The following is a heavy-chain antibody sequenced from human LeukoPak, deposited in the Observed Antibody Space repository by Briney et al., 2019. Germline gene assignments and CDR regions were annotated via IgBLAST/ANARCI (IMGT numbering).Heavy chain of an antibody. D-gene: IGHD6-13*01. CDR3: ATSSSWYRFDF. J-gene: IGHJ4*02. CDR2: FYYGGNT. CDR1: GGSISTTTTSY. Sequence: SETLSLTCTVSGGSISTTTTSYWAWIRQPPGKGMEWIGSFYYGGNTYYSPSLKSRVTIVIATSKNQFSLNLSSVTAADTAMYYCATSSSWYRFDFWGQGTLVTVSS. V-gene: IGHV4-39*01.